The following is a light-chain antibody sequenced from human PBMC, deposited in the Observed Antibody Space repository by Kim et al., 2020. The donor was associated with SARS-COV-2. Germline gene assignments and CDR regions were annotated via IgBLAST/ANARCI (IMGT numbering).Light chain of an antibody. CDR2: LNGDGSH. CDR1: SGHSSYA. J-gene: IGLJ3*02. CDR3: QTWGTGIPV. Sequence: ASVKLTCTQSSGHSSYAIAWHQQQPEKGPRYLMKLNGDGSHSKGDGIPDRFSGSSSGAARYLTISSLQSEDEADYYCQTWGTGIPVFGGGTKLTVL. V-gene: IGLV4-69*01.